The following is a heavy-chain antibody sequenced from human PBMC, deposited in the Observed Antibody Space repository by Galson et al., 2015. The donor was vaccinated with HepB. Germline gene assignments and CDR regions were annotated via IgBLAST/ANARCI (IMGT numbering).Heavy chain of an antibody. CDR1: GVSISGRSYY. V-gene: IGHV4-39*01. D-gene: IGHD6-13*01. CDR3: ARAAGDTLTYAMDV. Sequence: ETLSLTCSVSGVSISGRSYYWVWIRQPPGKGLEYIGSIYYTGNTYYNPSLKSRVTTSLDTSKNQFSLKLTSVTATDTAVYYCARAAGDTLTYAMDVWGQGTTVTVSS. CDR2: IYYTGNT. J-gene: IGHJ6*02.